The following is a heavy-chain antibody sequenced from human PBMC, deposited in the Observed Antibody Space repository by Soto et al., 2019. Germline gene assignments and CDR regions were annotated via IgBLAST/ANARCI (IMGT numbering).Heavy chain of an antibody. J-gene: IGHJ4*02. Sequence: EVQLLESGGGLVQRGGSLRVSCAASGFTFNNYAMTWVRQAPGKGLEWVSFINPSGDKTYYADSVKGRFTISRDNSKNTLSLKMSRLRDDDTAVYFCARADLFLMGYVFGYRGQGNLVTVSS. D-gene: IGHD2-8*01. CDR1: GFTFNNYA. CDR3: ARADLFLMGYVFGY. CDR2: INPSGDKT. V-gene: IGHV3-23*01.